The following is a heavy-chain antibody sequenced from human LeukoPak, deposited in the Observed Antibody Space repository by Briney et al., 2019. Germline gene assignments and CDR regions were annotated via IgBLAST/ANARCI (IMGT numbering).Heavy chain of an antibody. D-gene: IGHD4-17*01. Sequence: GGSLRLSCAISGFSVSNYYMSWVRQAPGKGLEWVSLIRDSGETFYADSVKGRFTISRDNSKNTMYLQMNWLRVEDTAVYFCARDRAVTQDWVEFDPWGQGTLVTVSS. J-gene: IGHJ5*02. CDR2: IRDSGET. CDR1: GFSVSNYY. CDR3: ARDRAVTQDWVEFDP. V-gene: IGHV3-66*03.